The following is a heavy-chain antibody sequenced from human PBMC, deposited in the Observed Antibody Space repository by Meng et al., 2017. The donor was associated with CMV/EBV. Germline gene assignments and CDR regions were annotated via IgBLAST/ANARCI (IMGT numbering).Heavy chain of an antibody. Sequence: GESLKISCAASGFTFSGSAMHWVRQASGKGLEWVGRKRSKANSYATAYGASVKGRFTNSRDDSKNTEYLQMNSLKTEDTAVYYCTRRLMSRGGLIDYWGQGTLVTVSS. V-gene: IGHV3-73*01. CDR1: GFTFSGSA. D-gene: IGHD5/OR15-5a*01. J-gene: IGHJ4*02. CDR2: KRSKANSYAT. CDR3: TRRLMSRGGLIDY.